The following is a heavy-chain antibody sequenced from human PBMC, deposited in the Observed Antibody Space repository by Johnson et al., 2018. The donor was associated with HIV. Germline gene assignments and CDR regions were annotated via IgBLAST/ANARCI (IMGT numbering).Heavy chain of an antibody. Sequence: VQLVESGGGLVKPGGSLRLSCAASGFTLTTHWMHWVRQAPGKGLVWVSRINRDGSTTDYADSVTGRFTISRDNAKNTVYLQMNSLRAEDTAVYFCARGDNAAAGDAFDIWGQGTMVTVSS. CDR1: GFTLTTHW. D-gene: IGHD6-13*01. CDR3: ARGDNAAAGDAFDI. CDR2: INRDGSTT. V-gene: IGHV3-74*02. J-gene: IGHJ3*02.